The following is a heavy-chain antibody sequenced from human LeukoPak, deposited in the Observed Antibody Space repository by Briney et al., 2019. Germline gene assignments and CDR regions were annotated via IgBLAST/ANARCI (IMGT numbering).Heavy chain of an antibody. CDR3: ARHILGEGST. D-gene: IGHD2-21*01. Sequence: SQTLSLTCAIYGDSVSSNTSAWNWIRPSPSRDLKWLGRTYDRSKWRHDHALSVKSRITIVPDTSKRQFSLQLNSVSPEDTAVYYCARHILGEGSTWGQGTLVTVSS. CDR2: TYDRSKWRH. CDR1: GDSVSSNTSA. J-gene: IGHJ5*02. V-gene: IGHV6-1*01.